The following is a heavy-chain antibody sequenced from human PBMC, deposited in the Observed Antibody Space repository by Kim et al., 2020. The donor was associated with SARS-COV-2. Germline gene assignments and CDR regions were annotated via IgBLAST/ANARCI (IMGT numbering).Heavy chain of an antibody. CDR3: ARDQSGYYYYGMDV. CDR1: GFTFSDYY. D-gene: IGHD3-10*01. Sequence: GGSLRLSCAASGFTFSDYYMSWIRQAPGKGLEWVSYISSSGSTIYYAYSVKGRFTISRDNAKNSLYLQMNSLRAEDTAVYYCARDQSGYYYYGMDVWGQGTTVTVSS. CDR2: ISSSGSTI. V-gene: IGHV3-11*04. J-gene: IGHJ6*02.